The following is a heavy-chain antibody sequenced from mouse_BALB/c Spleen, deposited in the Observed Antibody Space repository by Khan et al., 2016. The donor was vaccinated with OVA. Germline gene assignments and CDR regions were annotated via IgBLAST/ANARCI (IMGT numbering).Heavy chain of an antibody. V-gene: IGHV9-3-1*01. J-gene: IGHJ1*01. Sequence: QIQLVQSGPELKKPRETVKISCKASGYTFTNYGMTWVKQAPGKGLKWMGWINTYTGEPTYADDFKGRFAFSLETSATTASLQINNLKNEDTATYFCARVGNYWYFDVWGAGTTVTVSS. CDR2: INTYTGEP. CDR3: ARVGNYWYFDV. CDR1: GYTFTNYG. D-gene: IGHD2-1*01.